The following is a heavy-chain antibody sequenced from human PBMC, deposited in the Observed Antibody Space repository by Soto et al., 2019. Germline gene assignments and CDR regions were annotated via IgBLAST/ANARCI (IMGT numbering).Heavy chain of an antibody. CDR2: INDRSPI. V-gene: IGHV4-34*01. CDR1: VASFSCYY. CDR3: ARASHDIFGGRLSVLNFEL. Sequence: QVQLQQWGAGPVRPLETLSLTSGESVASFSCYYWSWIRQSPGKGLEWICQINDRSPINYNPSLTSRVSISVDTTKTHFSLNVSSVTAGDTSVYYCARASHDIFGGRLSVLNFELWGRRTLVTVSS. D-gene: IGHD3-9*01. J-gene: IGHJ2*01.